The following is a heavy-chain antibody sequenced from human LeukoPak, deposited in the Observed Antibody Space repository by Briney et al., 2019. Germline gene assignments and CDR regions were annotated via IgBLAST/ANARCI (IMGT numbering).Heavy chain of an antibody. V-gene: IGHV4-59*01. Sequence: SETLSLTCTVSGGSISPCYWSWIRQPPGKGLEWLGYIYYSGNTDYNPSLKSRVAISVDTSKNQFSLKLSSVTAADTAVYYCARSTGSTMFIDYWGQGTLVTVSS. D-gene: IGHD3-10*02. CDR2: IYYSGNT. J-gene: IGHJ4*02. CDR3: ARSTGSTMFIDY. CDR1: GGSISPCY.